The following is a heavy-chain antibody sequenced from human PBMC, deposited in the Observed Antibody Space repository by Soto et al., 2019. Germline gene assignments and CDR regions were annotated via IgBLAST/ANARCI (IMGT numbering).Heavy chain of an antibody. V-gene: IGHV3-23*01. Sequence: GGSVGLSCAVSGLTFSSYAMSWVRLSPGKGLEWVSAISGSGGSTYYADSGPGRFPLSRDNCKKSLYLERISLRAEDTAVCYCGKGHLRNLGVIHNRFCPWGEGT. D-gene: IGHD3-10*01. CDR1: GLTFSSYA. CDR3: GKGHLRNLGVIHNRFCP. CDR2: ISGSGGST. J-gene: IGHJ5*02.